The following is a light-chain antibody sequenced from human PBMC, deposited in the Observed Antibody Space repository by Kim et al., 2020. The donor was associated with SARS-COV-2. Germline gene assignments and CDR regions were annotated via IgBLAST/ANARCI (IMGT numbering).Light chain of an antibody. CDR2: AAA. Sequence: DIQMTQSPSSLSASVGDRVTLTCRASQNIAEYLNWYQQKPGKAPNLLIYAAATLQSGVPSRFSGSGSGTHFTLTITGLQADDFATYYCQQSYTTPLTFVQGSKLEI. J-gene: IGKJ2*01. CDR1: QNIAEY. V-gene: IGKV1-39*01. CDR3: QQSYTTPLT.